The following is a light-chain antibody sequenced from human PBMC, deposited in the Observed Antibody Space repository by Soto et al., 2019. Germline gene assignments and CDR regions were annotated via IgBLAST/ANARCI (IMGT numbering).Light chain of an antibody. J-gene: IGLJ2*01. CDR2: EVS. Sequence: QSVLTQPPSASGSPGQSVTISCTGTSSDVGGYNYVSWYQQHPGKAPKLMIYEVSKRPSGVPDRFSGSKSGNTASLTVSGLQAEDEADYYCSSYAGSKAVFGGGTKLTVL. V-gene: IGLV2-8*01. CDR3: SSYAGSKAV. CDR1: SSDVGGYNY.